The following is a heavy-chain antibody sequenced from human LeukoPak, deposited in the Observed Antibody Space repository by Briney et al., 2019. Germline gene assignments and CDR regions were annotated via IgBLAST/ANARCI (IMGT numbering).Heavy chain of an antibody. CDR2: INSDGSST. CDR3: ARDRNDYGEIDY. D-gene: IGHD4-17*01. Sequence: GGSLRLSCAASGFTFSSYWMHWVRQAPGKGLVWVSRINSDGSSTSHADAVKGRFTISRDNAKNTAYLQMNSLRAEDTAVYYCARDRNDYGEIDYWGQGTLVTVS. CDR1: GFTFSSYW. J-gene: IGHJ4*02. V-gene: IGHV3-74*01.